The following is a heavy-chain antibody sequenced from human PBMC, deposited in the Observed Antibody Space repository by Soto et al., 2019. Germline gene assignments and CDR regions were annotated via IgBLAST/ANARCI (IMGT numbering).Heavy chain of an antibody. D-gene: IGHD1-26*01. CDR1: GGSLSNYY. J-gene: IGHJ4*02. Sequence: QVQLQESGPGLVKPSETLSLTCSVSGGSLSNYYWSWIRQPAGKGLEWIGRIYPSGSTYYTPSLKRRVTMSVDTSRNRFSLKLRSVTAADTAVYYCARDPDVWDGCFDYWGQGTLVTVSS. CDR2: IYPSGST. CDR3: ARDPDVWDGCFDY. V-gene: IGHV4-4*07.